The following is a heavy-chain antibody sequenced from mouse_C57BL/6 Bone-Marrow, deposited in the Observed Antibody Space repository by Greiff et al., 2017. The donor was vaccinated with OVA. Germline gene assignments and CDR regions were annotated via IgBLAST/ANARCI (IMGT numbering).Heavy chain of an antibody. V-gene: IGHV1-54*01. CDR3: ARGDYGGAWFAY. CDR1: GYAFTNYL. CDR2: INPGRGGT. Sequence: VQGVESGAELVRPGTSVKVSCKASGYAFTNYLIEWVKQRPGRGLEWIGVINPGRGGTNYNEKFKGKATLTADKSSSTAYMQLSSLTSEDSSVYFCARGDYGGAWFAYWGQGTLVTVSA. J-gene: IGHJ3*01. D-gene: IGHD2-4*01.